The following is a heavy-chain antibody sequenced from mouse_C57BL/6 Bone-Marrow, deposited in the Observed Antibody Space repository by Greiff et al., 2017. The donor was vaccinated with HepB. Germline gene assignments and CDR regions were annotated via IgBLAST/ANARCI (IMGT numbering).Heavy chain of an antibody. D-gene: IGHD1-1*01. Sequence: EVQVVESGEGLVKPGGSLKLSCAASGFTFSSYAMSWVRQTPEKRLEWVAYISSGGDYIYYADTVKGRFTISRDNARNTLYLQMSSLKSEDTAMYYCTREGPHYYGSSAWFAYWGQGTLVTVSA. CDR3: TREGPHYYGSSAWFAY. V-gene: IGHV5-9-1*02. J-gene: IGHJ3*01. CDR1: GFTFSSYA. CDR2: ISSGGDYI.